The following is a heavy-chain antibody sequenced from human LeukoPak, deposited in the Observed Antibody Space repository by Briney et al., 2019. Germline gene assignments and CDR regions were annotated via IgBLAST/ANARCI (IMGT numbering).Heavy chain of an antibody. CDR1: GGSISSSSYY. V-gene: IGHV4-39*01. J-gene: IGHJ5*02. Sequence: SETLSLTCTVSGGSISSSSYYWGWIRQPPGKGLEWIGSIYYSGGTYYNPSLKSRVTISVDTSKNQFSLKLSSVTAADTAVYYCARGYSSFLPWGQGTLVTVSS. CDR3: ARGYSSFLP. D-gene: IGHD2-2*02. CDR2: IYYSGGT.